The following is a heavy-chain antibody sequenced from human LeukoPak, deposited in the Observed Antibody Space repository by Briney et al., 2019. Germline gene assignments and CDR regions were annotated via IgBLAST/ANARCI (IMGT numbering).Heavy chain of an antibody. D-gene: IGHD2-2*01. V-gene: IGHV4-61*01. CDR3: ARTQYCSSTSCYFGYFDY. J-gene: IGHJ4*02. Sequence: SETLSLTCTVSGGSVSSASYYWSWIRQPPGKGLEWIAYVYYTGSTNYNLSLKSRVTISLDTSKNQFSLKLSSVTAADTAVYYCARTQYCSSTSCYFGYFDYWGQGTLVTVSS. CDR2: VYYTGST. CDR1: GGSVSSASYY.